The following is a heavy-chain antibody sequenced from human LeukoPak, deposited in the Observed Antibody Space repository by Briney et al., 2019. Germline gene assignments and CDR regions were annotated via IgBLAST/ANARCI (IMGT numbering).Heavy chain of an antibody. CDR1: GFTFSSYG. CDR3: XXXXXXXEHXYGDLYFQH. J-gene: IGHJ1*01. CDR2: ISYDGSNK. Sequence: SGGSLRLSCAASGFTFSSYGMHWVRQAPGKGLEWVAVISYDGSNKYYADSVKGRFTISRDNSKNTLYLQMNSLRAEDTAVYYCXXXXXXXEHXYGDLYFQHWGQGTLVTVSS. D-gene: IGHD4-17*01. V-gene: IGHV3-30*03.